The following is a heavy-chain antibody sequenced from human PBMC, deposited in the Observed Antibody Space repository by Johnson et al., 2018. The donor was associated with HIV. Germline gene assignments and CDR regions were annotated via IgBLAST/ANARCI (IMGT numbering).Heavy chain of an antibody. CDR3: ARACRDGYTCDVFDI. Sequence: VQLVESGGGLLQPGGSLRLSCAASGFIVSSKYMTWFRQAPGKGLEWVSVLYADGRTYYADSVKGRFTVSSDYSENTLYLQMNSLRAEDTAVYYCARACRDGYTCDVFDIWGQGTLVTVSS. J-gene: IGHJ3*02. V-gene: IGHV3-66*01. CDR1: GFIVSSKY. CDR2: LYADGRT. D-gene: IGHD5-24*01.